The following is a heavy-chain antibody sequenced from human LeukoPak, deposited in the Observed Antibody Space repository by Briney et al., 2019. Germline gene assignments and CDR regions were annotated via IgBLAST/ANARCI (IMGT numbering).Heavy chain of an antibody. Sequence: PGGSLRLSCAASGFTFSDYYLSWIRQAPGKGMEWVSYISTSGNSIYYADSVKGRFTISRDNAKNSLSLQMNSLRAEDTALYYCARGHYGLDYWGQGTLVTVSS. CDR3: ARGHYGLDY. CDR2: ISTSGNSI. V-gene: IGHV3-11*01. J-gene: IGHJ4*02. CDR1: GFTFSDYY. D-gene: IGHD3-10*01.